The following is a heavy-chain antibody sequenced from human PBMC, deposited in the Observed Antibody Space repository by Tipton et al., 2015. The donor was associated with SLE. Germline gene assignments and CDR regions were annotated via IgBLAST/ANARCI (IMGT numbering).Heavy chain of an antibody. J-gene: IGHJ2*01. CDR2: IYYSGST. V-gene: IGHV4-59*01. CDR3: ARERVAVAATPWYFDL. D-gene: IGHD6-19*01. CDR1: GGSISSYY. Sequence: TLSLTCTVSGGSISSYYWSWIRQPPGKGLEWIGYIYYSGSTNYNPSLKSRVTISVDTSKNQFSLKLSSVPAADTAVYYCARERVAVAATPWYFDLWGRGTLVTVSS.